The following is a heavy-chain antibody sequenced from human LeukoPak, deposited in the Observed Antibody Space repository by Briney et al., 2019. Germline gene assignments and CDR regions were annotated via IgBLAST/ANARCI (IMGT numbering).Heavy chain of an antibody. CDR3: ARGAAAGYYYYYYMDV. CDR2: FFYSGSS. Sequence: PSETLSLTCTVSGVSISGSSYYWGWVRQPPGMGLEWIGNFFYSGSSYYNPSLKSRVTISVDTSKNQFSLKLSSVTAADTAVYYCARGAAAGYYYYYYMDVWGKGTTVTVSS. J-gene: IGHJ6*03. D-gene: IGHD6-13*01. V-gene: IGHV4-39*07. CDR1: GVSISGSSYY.